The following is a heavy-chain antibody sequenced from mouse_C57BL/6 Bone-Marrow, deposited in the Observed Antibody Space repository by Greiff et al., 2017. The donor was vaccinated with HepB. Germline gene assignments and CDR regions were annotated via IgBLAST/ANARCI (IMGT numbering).Heavy chain of an antibody. Sequence: QVQLKQPGTELVKPGASVKLSCKASGYTFTSYWMHWVKQRPGQGLEWIGNINPSNGGTNYNEKFKSKATLTVDKSSSTAYMQLSSLTSEDSAVYYCASLHYGNYDWYFDVWGTGTTVTVSS. V-gene: IGHV1-53*01. CDR3: ASLHYGNYDWYFDV. CDR2: INPSNGGT. J-gene: IGHJ1*03. D-gene: IGHD2-1*01. CDR1: GYTFTSYW.